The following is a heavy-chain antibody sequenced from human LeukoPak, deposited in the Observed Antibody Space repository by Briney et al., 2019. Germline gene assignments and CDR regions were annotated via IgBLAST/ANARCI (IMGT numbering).Heavy chain of an antibody. CDR2: INHSGST. Sequence: SETLSLTCAVYGRSLSGYYWSWIRQPPGKGLEWIGEINHSGSTNYNPSLKSRVTISVDTSKNQFSLKLSSVTAADTAVYYCARTGDPSSSWFLWYFDLWGRGTLVTVSS. J-gene: IGHJ2*01. CDR1: GRSLSGYY. CDR3: ARTGDPSSSWFLWYFDL. D-gene: IGHD6-13*01. V-gene: IGHV4-34*01.